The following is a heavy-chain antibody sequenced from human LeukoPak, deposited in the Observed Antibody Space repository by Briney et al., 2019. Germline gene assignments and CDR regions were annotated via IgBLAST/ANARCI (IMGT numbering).Heavy chain of an antibody. D-gene: IGHD2-2*01. J-gene: IGHJ6*02. V-gene: IGHV1-46*01. Sequence: ASVKVSCKASGYTFTSYYMHWVRQAPGQGLEWMGIINPSGGSTSYAQKFQGRVTMTRDTSTSTVYMELSSLRSEDTAVYYCALAGGEYCSSTSCYAESVGYYYYYGMDVWGQGTTVTVSS. CDR3: ALAGGEYCSSTSCYAESVGYYYYYGMDV. CDR1: GYTFTSYY. CDR2: INPSGGST.